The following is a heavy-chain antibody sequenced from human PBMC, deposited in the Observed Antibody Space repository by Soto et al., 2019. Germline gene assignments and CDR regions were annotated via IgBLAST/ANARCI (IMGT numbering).Heavy chain of an antibody. V-gene: IGHV3-30-3*01. D-gene: IGHD1-26*01. J-gene: IGHJ6*02. CDR1: GFTFSSYA. CDR3: ARDVESGSSQYYYSYYGMDV. Sequence: GGSLRLSCAASGFTFSSYAMHWVRQAPGKGLEWVAVISYDGSNKYYADSVKGRFTISRDNSKNTLYLQMNSLRAEDTAVYYCARDVESGSSQYYYSYYGMDVWGQGTTVTVS. CDR2: ISYDGSNK.